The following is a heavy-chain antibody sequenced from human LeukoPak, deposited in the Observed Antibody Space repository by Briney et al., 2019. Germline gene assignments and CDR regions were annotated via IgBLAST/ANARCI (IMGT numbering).Heavy chain of an antibody. J-gene: IGHJ4*02. D-gene: IGHD3-22*01. V-gene: IGHV3-21*01. Sequence: GGSLRLSCAASGFTFSSYSMNWVRQALGKGLEWVSSISSSSSYIYYADSVKGRFTISRDNSKNTLYLQMNSLRAEDTAVYYCAREALLPPYYYDSSGYLPYYFDYWGQGTLVTVSS. CDR1: GFTFSSYS. CDR3: AREALLPPYYYDSSGYLPYYFDY. CDR2: ISSSSSYI.